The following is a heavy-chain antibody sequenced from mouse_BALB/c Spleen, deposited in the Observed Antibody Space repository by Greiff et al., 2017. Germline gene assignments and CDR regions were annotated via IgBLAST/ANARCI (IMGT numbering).Heavy chain of an antibody. J-gene: IGHJ1*01. CDR2: ISYSGST. CDR3: ARYYYGSSYRYFDV. CDR1: GYSITSDYA. D-gene: IGHD1-1*01. Sequence: EVKLQESGPGLVKPSQSLSLTCTVTGYSITSDYAWNWIRQFPGNKLEWMGYISYSGSTSYNPSLKSRISITRDTSKNQFFLQLNSVTTEDTATYYCARYYYGSSYRYFDVWGAGTTVTVSS. V-gene: IGHV3-2*02.